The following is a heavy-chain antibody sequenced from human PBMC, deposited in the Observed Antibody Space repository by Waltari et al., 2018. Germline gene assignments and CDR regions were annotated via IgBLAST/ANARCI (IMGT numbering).Heavy chain of an antibody. D-gene: IGHD1-26*01. CDR3: ARAGVGAISFSDY. V-gene: IGHV3-7*01. J-gene: IGHJ4*02. CDR1: GFFFGGLW. Sequence: EVQLVESGGGLVQPGGSRSLSCRASGFFFGGLWMSWVRQAPGKGLEWVANIKQDGTAEYYVDSVRGRFTISRDNAKNSLFLQMNSLRAEDTAVYYCARAGVGAISFSDYWGQGTLVSVSS. CDR2: IKQDGTAE.